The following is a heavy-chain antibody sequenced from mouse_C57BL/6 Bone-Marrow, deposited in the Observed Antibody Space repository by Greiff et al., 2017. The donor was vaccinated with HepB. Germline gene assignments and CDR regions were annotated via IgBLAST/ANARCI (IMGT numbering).Heavy chain of an antibody. Sequence: VQLQQSGAELVRPGASVKLSCTASGFNIKDDYMHWVKQRPEQGLEWIGWIDPENGDTEYASKFQGKATITADTSSNTAYLQLSSLTSEDTAVYFCTTIDYYGSSIYAMDHWGQGTSAIVSS. CDR1: GFNIKDDY. CDR2: IDPENGDT. J-gene: IGHJ4*01. D-gene: IGHD1-1*01. CDR3: TTIDYYGSSIYAMDH. V-gene: IGHV14-4*01.